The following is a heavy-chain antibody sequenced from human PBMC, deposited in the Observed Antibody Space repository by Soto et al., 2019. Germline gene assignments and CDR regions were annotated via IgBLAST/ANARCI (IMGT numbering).Heavy chain of an antibody. V-gene: IGHV4-39*01. Sequence: ETQSRTCPVACGSVTNRRYYWVWIRQSPGKGLEWLGSVYYRGRSYSKSSVKSRVTISVDTSKNQFSLKLNSVTASDTAVYFCVSQRTAVNPHAYFDSTRRGALLSVSS. CDR3: VSQRTAVNPHAYFDS. J-gene: IGHJ4*02. CDR2: VYYRGRS. CDR1: CGSVTNRRYY.